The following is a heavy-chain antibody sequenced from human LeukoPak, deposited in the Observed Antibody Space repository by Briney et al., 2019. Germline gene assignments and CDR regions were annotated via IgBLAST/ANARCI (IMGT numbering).Heavy chain of an antibody. CDR2: IYYSGST. CDR3: ARTTEGGYTYGYFYYYYMDV. J-gene: IGHJ6*03. D-gene: IGHD5-18*01. Sequence: SETLSLTCTVSGGSISSSSYYWGWIRQPPGKGLEWIGSIYYSGSTYYNPSLKSRVTISVDTSKNQFSLKLSSVTAADTAVYYCARTTEGGYTYGYFYYYYMDVWGKGTAVTISS. CDR1: GGSISSSSYY. V-gene: IGHV4-39*07.